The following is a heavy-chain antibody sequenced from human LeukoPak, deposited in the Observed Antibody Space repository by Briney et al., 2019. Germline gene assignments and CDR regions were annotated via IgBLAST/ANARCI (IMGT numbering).Heavy chain of an antibody. Sequence: GGSLRLSCAASGFTFSSYGMHWVRQAPGKGREWVAFIRYDGSNKYYADSVKGRFTISRDNSKNTLYLQMNSLRAEDTAVYYCAKVAAAAGSGEGNWFDPWGQGTLVTVSS. CDR3: AKVAAAAGSGEGNWFDP. CDR2: IRYDGSNK. J-gene: IGHJ5*02. V-gene: IGHV3-30*02. CDR1: GFTFSSYG. D-gene: IGHD6-13*01.